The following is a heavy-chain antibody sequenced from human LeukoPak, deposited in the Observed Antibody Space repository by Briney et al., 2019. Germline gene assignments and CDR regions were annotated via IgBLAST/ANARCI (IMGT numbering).Heavy chain of an antibody. J-gene: IGHJ4*02. CDR2: ISYDGSNK. CDR3: ASVGSKFY. Sequence: PGGSLRVSCAASGFTFSSYAMHWVRQAPGKGLEWVAVISYDGSNKYYADSVKGRFTISRDNSKNTLYLQMNSLRAEDTAVYYCASVGSKFYWGQGTLVTVSS. D-gene: IGHD1-26*01. V-gene: IGHV3-30*01. CDR1: GFTFSSYA.